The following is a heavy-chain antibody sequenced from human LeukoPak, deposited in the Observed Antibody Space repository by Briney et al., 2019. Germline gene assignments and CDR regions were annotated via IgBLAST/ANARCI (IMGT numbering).Heavy chain of an antibody. CDR1: GFTFEEYA. Sequence: PGESLRLSCAASGFTFEEYAMHWVRQVPGQGLEWVALISGKGDNTQYAESVKGRFTVSRDNRKNSLSLQMDGLRVEDTALFYCAKDGYIAAGYFDLWGRGTLVTVSS. CDR2: ISGKGDNT. D-gene: IGHD6-13*01. CDR3: AKDGYIAAGYFDL. J-gene: IGHJ2*01. V-gene: IGHV3-43*02.